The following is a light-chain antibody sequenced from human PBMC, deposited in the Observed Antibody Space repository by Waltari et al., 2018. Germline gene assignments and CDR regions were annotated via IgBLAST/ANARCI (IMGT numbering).Light chain of an antibody. CDR3: QVWDSDSDHVV. CDR2: YNN. V-gene: IGLV3-21*01. J-gene: IGLJ2*01. CDR1: NIGSKS. Sequence: SYVLTQPPSVSVAPGETARITCGGNNIGSKSVHWYQQEPGQAPILVIYYNNDRPSGIPGRFSCSNSGNTATLTISRVDAGDEADYYCQVWDSDSDHVVFGGGTKLAVL.